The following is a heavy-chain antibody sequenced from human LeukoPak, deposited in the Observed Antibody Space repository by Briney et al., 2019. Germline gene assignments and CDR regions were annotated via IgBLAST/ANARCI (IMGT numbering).Heavy chain of an antibody. Sequence: SETLSLTCAVYGGSFSGYYWSWIRQPPGKGLEWIGEINHSGSTNYNPSLKSRVTISVDTSKNQFSLKLSSETAADTAVSYCARGRRGDNWNYGDWFDPWGQGTLVNVSS. CDR2: INHSGST. V-gene: IGHV4-34*01. CDR1: GGSFSGYY. CDR3: ARGRRGDNWNYGDWFDP. J-gene: IGHJ5*02. D-gene: IGHD1-7*01.